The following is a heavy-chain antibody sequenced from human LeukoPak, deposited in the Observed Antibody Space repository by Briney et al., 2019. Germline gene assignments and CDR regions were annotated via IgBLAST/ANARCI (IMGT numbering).Heavy chain of an antibody. D-gene: IGHD5-18*01. CDR3: TRDRGYSYGLYDY. J-gene: IGHJ4*02. CDR2: IRSKAYGGTT. CDR1: GFTFGDYA. V-gene: IGHV3-49*04. Sequence: TGGSLRLSCTASGFTFGDYAMSWVRQAPGKGLEWVGFIRSKAYGGTTEYAASVKGRFTISRDDSKSIAYLQMNSLKTEDTAVYYCTRDRGYSYGLYDYWGQGTLVTVSS.